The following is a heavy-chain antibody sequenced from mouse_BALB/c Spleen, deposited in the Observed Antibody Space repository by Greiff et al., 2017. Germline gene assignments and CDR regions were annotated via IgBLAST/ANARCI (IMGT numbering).Heavy chain of an antibody. D-gene: IGHD3-3*01. J-gene: IGHJ2*01. CDR3: ARERGDYYFDY. CDR1: GYTFTSYW. Sequence: QVQLKESGAELAKPGASVKMSCKASGYTFTSYWMHWVKQRPGQGLEWIGYINPSTGYTEYNQKFKDKATLTADKSSSTAYMQLSSLTSEDSAVYYCARERGDYYFDYWGQGTTLTVSS. CDR2: INPSTGYT. V-gene: IGHV1-7*01.